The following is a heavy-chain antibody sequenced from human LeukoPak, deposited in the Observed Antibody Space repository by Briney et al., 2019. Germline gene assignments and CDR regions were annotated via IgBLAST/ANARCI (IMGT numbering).Heavy chain of an antibody. CDR3: AREGVKQWLVPFDY. CDR2: IKQDGSEK. CDR1: GFTFSSYW. D-gene: IGHD6-19*01. Sequence: GGSLRLSCAASGFTFSSYWMSWVRQAPGKGLEWVANIKQDGSEKYYVDSVKGRFTISRDNAKNSLYLQMNSLRAEDTAVYYCAREGVKQWLVPFDYWGQGTLVTVSS. V-gene: IGHV3-7*01. J-gene: IGHJ4*02.